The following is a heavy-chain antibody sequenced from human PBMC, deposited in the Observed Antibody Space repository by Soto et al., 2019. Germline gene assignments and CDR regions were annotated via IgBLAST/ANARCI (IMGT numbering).Heavy chain of an antibody. V-gene: IGHV3-33*01. CDR1: GFIFNSYA. D-gene: IGHD6-19*01. CDR3: ARAQKRASGWFDP. Sequence: QVQLVESGGGVVQPGRSLRLSCAASGFIFNSYAMHWVRQAPGKGLEWVAFIWYDGSTKEYADSVNGRFTISRDNSKNTLDLQMNSLRGEDTAVYYCARAQKRASGWFDPWGQGTLVTVSS. CDR2: IWYDGSTK. J-gene: IGHJ5*02.